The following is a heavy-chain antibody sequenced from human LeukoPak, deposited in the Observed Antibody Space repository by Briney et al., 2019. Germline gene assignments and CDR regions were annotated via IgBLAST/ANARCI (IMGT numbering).Heavy chain of an antibody. CDR3: ARRSDRSGSPLRN. CDR1: GGYLSGNH. D-gene: IGHD3-10*01. J-gene: IGHJ4*02. V-gene: IGHV4-34*01. Sequence: PSGTLSLTCAVYGGYLSGNHWSWIRQSPGRGLEWIGQINYSGTTNYNPSLKSRVTMSTDTSKNQFSLKLSSVTAADTATYFCARRSDRSGSPLRNWGPGTLVTVSS. CDR2: INYSGTT.